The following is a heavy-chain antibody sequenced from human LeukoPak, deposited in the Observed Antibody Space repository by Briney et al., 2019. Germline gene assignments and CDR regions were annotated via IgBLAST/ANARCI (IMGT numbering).Heavy chain of an antibody. J-gene: IGHJ4*02. D-gene: IGHD3-22*01. CDR1: GFTFSGSA. V-gene: IGHV3-73*01. CDR3: TRYYYDGSGYYYLFDY. CDR2: IRSKTNSYAA. Sequence: GGSLRLSCAASGFTFSGSAMHWVRQASGKGLEWVGRIRSKTNSYAAAYAASVKGRFTISRDDSKNTAYLQMNSLKTEDTAVYYCTRYYYDGSGYYYLFDYWGQGTLVTVSS.